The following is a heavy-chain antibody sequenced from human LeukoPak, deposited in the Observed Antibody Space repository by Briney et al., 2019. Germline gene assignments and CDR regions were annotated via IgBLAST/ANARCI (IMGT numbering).Heavy chain of an antibody. J-gene: IGHJ4*02. CDR2: ISGSGGST. Sequence: GGSLRLSCAASGFTFRSYAMSWVRQAPGKGLEWVSGISGSGGSTYYADSVKGRFTISRDNSKNTLYRQMNSLRAEDTAVYYWAKGREPYYDGCPFDNWGQGTRVTVSS. CDR3: AKGREPYYDGCPFDN. CDR1: GFTFRSYA. D-gene: IGHD3-22*01. V-gene: IGHV3-23*01.